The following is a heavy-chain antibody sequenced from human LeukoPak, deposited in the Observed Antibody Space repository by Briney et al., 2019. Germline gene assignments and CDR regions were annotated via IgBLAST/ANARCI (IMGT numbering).Heavy chain of an antibody. Sequence: AGGSLRLSCAASGFTFSSYAMSWVRQAPGKGLEWVSVISSSGENSYYADSVTGRFSISRDNSKNTLYLQMNSLRAEDTAVYYCAKDIKGGYWHSDLWGRGTLVAVSS. CDR3: AKDIKGGYWHSDL. CDR1: GFTFSSYA. J-gene: IGHJ2*01. CDR2: ISSSGENS. D-gene: IGHD3-16*01. V-gene: IGHV3-23*01.